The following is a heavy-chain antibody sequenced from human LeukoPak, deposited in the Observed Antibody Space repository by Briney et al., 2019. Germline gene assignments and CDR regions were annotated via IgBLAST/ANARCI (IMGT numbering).Heavy chain of an antibody. J-gene: IGHJ5*02. CDR2: ISGSGGST. D-gene: IGHD3-10*01. CDR1: GFTFSSYG. Sequence: PGRSLRLSCAASGFTFSSYGMHWVRQAPGKGLEWVSAISGSGGSTYYADSVKGRFTISRDNSKNTLYLQMNSLRAEDTAVYYCVKDKAVLWFGELASSWFDPWGQGTLVTVSS. CDR3: VKDKAVLWFGELASSWFDP. V-gene: IGHV3-23*01.